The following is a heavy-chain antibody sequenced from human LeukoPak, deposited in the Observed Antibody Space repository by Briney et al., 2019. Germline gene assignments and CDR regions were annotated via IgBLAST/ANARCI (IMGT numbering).Heavy chain of an antibody. CDR2: IYYSGST. CDR3: ARLLGYCSSTSCHSDP. D-gene: IGHD2-2*01. V-gene: IGHV4-59*06. J-gene: IGHJ5*02. CDR1: GCSISSYY. Sequence: PSETLSLTCTVSGCSISSYYWSWIRQHPGKGLEWIGYIYYSGSTYYNPSLKSRVTISVDTSKNQFSLKLSSVTAADTAVYYCARLLGYCSSTSCHSDPWGQGTLVTVSS.